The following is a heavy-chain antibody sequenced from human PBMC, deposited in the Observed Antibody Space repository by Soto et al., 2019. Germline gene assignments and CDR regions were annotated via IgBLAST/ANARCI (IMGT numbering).Heavy chain of an antibody. CDR1: GFSLTTSGVG. D-gene: IGHD3-22*01. CDR2: IYWDGDK. V-gene: IGHV2-5*02. Sequence: SGPTLVNPTQTITLTCTFSGFSLTTSGVGVGWIRQPPGKALEWLALIYWDGDKRYSPSLKSRLTITKDTSKNQVVLTMTNMDAVDTATYYCAHRRDSSVYFDHWGQGTRVTVSS. CDR3: AHRRDSSVYFDH. J-gene: IGHJ4*02.